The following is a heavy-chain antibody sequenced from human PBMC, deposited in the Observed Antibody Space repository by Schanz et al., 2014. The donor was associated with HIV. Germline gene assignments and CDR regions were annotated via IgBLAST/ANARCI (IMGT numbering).Heavy chain of an antibody. D-gene: IGHD2-2*01. J-gene: IGHJ5*01. Sequence: QVQLVQPGAEVRKPGASVKVSCKASGYRFTDYSIHWVRQAPGQGLVWMGWINPNSGDTKYEQKFQDRVTMTRDMSINTVYMELTRLRSDDTAVYYCAKSRFQLHWFDSWGQGTLVTVSS. CDR1: GYRFTDYS. V-gene: IGHV1-2*02. CDR2: INPNSGDT. CDR3: AKSRFQLHWFDS.